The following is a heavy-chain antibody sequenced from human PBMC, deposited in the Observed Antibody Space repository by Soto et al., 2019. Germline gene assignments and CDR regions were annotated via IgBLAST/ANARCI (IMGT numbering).Heavy chain of an antibody. Sequence: GGSLRLSCAASGFTFSSYAMSWVRQATGKGLEWVSAIGTAGDTYYPGSVKGRFTISRENAKNSLYLQMNSLRAEDTAVYYCARGNGGSSPYYYYYGMDVWGQGTTVTVSS. CDR3: ARGNGGSSPYYYYYGMDV. CDR1: GFTFSSYA. V-gene: IGHV3-13*01. CDR2: IGTAGDT. J-gene: IGHJ6*02. D-gene: IGHD6-13*01.